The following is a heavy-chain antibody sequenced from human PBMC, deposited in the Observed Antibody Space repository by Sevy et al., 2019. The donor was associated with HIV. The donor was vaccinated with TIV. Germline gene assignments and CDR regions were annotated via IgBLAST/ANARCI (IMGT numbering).Heavy chain of an antibody. D-gene: IGHD5-12*01. V-gene: IGHV1-2*02. CDR1: GYSFTGHY. J-gene: IGHJ5*02. CDR3: ATYSDYGGAFDP. CDR2: INPNSGGT. Sequence: ASVKVSCKVSGYSFTGHYIHWFRQAPGQGLEWMGWINPNSGGTKFAQKFQGRVTMTRDTSISTAYMELSRLKSDDTAVFYCATYSDYGGAFDPWGQGTLVTVSS.